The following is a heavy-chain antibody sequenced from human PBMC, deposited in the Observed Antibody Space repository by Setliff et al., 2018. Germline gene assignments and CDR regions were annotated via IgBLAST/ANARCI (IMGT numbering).Heavy chain of an antibody. J-gene: IGHJ4*02. CDR2: ISSSSSTI. CDR1: GLTFSSYS. CDR3: ARVYSGYDPNHYFDY. V-gene: IGHV3-48*01. Sequence: GGSLRLSCAASGLTFSSYSMNWVRQAPGKGLEWVSYISSSSSTIYYADSVKGRFTISRDNAKNSLYLQMNSLRAEDTAVYYCARVYSGYDPNHYFDYWGQGTLVTVSS. D-gene: IGHD5-12*01.